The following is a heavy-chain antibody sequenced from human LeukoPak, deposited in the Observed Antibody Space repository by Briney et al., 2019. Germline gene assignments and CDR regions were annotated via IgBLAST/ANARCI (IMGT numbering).Heavy chain of an antibody. D-gene: IGHD1-26*01. CDR2: IYYSGST. CDR3: ARDSVGATPAAFDI. Sequence: SSETLSLTCTVSGGSVSSGSYYWSWIRQPPGKGLEWIGYIYYSGSTNYNPSLKSRVTISVDTSKNQFSLKLSSVTAADTAVYYCARDSVGATPAAFDIWGQGTMVTVSS. V-gene: IGHV4-61*01. CDR1: GGSVSSGSYY. J-gene: IGHJ3*02.